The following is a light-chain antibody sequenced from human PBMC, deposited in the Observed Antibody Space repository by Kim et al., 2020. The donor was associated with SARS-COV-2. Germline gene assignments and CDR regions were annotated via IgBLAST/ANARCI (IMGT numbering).Light chain of an antibody. CDR1: QSVSSN. J-gene: IGKJ2*01. CDR3: QQYNNWPPMYT. Sequence: EIVMTQSPATLSVSPGERATLSCRASQSVSSNLAWYQQKPGQAPRLLIYGASTRATGIPARFSGSGSGTGFTLTISSLQSEDFAVYYCQQYNNWPPMYTFGQGTKLEI. V-gene: IGKV3-15*01. CDR2: GAS.